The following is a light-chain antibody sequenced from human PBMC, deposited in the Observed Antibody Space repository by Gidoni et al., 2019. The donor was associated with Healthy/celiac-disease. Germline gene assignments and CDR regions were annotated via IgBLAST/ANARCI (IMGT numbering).Light chain of an antibody. CDR1: QSVSSY. CDR2: DAS. J-gene: IGKJ2*01. Sequence: EIVLTQSPATLSLSPGERATLSCRASQSVSSYSAWYQQKPGQAPRLLIDDASNRATGIPARFSGSGSGTDFPLTSSSLEPEDFAVYYCQQRSNWYTFGQGTKLEIK. V-gene: IGKV3-11*01. CDR3: QQRSNWYT.